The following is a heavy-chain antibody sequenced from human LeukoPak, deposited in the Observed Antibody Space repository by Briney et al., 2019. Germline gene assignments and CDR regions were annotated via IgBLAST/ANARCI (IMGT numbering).Heavy chain of an antibody. J-gene: IGHJ4*02. CDR3: AKTLGSGYGEYYFDS. CDR2: ISDSGDGA. Sequence: GGSLRLSCEASGFTFSTYAMDWLRQTPGKGLKWVSSISDSGDGAFYADSVKGRFTISRDNSKNTLYLQIDTLRAEDTAIYYCAKTLGSGYGEYYFDSWGRGTLVTVSS. D-gene: IGHD3-22*01. CDR1: GFTFSTYA. V-gene: IGHV3-23*01.